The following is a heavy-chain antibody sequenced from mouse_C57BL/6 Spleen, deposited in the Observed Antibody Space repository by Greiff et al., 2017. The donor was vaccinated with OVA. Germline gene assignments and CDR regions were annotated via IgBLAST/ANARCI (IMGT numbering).Heavy chain of an antibody. J-gene: IGHJ1*03. D-gene: IGHD2-1*01. CDR3: ARGRGGNVWYFEV. V-gene: IGHV1-26*01. Sequence: EVQLQQSGPELVKPGASVKISCKASGYTFTDYYMNWVKQSHGKSLEWIGDINPNNGGTSYTQKFKGTATLTVDKSSSTAYMELRSLTSEDSAGYYCARGRGGNVWYFEVWGTGTTVTVSS. CDR2: INPNNGGT. CDR1: GYTFTDYY.